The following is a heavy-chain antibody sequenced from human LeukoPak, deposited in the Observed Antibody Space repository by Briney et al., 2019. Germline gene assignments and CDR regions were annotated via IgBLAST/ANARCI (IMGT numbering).Heavy chain of an antibody. Sequence: GGSLRLSCAASGFTFSSYAMSWVRQAPGKGLEWVSAIRGSGGSTYYADSVKGRFTISRDNSKNTLYLQMNSLRAEDTAVYYCARRSRYCSSTSCYRSVDTAMVNYYYYGMDVWGQGTTVTVSS. J-gene: IGHJ6*02. CDR2: IRGSGGST. CDR3: ARRSRYCSSTSCYRSVDTAMVNYYYYGMDV. CDR1: GFTFSSYA. V-gene: IGHV3-23*01. D-gene: IGHD2-2*02.